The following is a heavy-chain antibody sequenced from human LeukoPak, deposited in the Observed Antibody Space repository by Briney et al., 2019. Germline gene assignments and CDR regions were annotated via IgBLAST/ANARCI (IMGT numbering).Heavy chain of an antibody. Sequence: ASETLSLTCTVSGGSISSYYWSWIRQPPGKGLEWIGYIYYSGSTNYNPSLKSRVTISVDTSKNQFSLKLSSVTAADTAVYYCAGRYYYDSSGYYSTGFDYWGQGTLVTVSS. D-gene: IGHD3-22*01. V-gene: IGHV4-59*01. CDR2: IYYSGST. CDR1: GGSISSYY. CDR3: AGRYYYDSSGYYSTGFDY. J-gene: IGHJ4*02.